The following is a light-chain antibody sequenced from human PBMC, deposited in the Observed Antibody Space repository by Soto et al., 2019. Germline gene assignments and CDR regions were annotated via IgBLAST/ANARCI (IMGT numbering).Light chain of an antibody. J-gene: IGLJ3*02. CDR3: SSYTGDNTWM. CDR1: SSDIGAYKY. Sequence: QSALTQPASVSGSPGQPITISCSGTSSDIGAYKYVSWYQQHPGKVPKPMIYEVNNRPSGVSDRFSGSKSGNTASLTISGLQAEDEADYYCSSYTGDNTWMFGGGTKLTVL. CDR2: EVN. V-gene: IGLV2-14*01.